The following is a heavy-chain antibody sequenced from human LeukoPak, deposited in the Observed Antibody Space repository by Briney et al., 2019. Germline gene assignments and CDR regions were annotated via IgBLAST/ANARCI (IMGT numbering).Heavy chain of an antibody. CDR2: ISYDGSNK. CDR3: AKDAVRGVMRYYFDY. V-gene: IGHV3-30*18. J-gene: IGHJ4*02. CDR1: GFTFSSYG. Sequence: GRSLRLSCAASGFTFSSYGMHWVRQAPGKGLEWVAVISYDGSNKYYADSVKGRFTISRDNSKNTPYLQMNSLRAEDTAVYYCAKDAVRGVMRYYFDYWGQGTLVTVSS. D-gene: IGHD3-10*01.